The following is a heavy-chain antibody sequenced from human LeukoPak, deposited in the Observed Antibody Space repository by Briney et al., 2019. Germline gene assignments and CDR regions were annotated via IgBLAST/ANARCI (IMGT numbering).Heavy chain of an antibody. D-gene: IGHD4-17*01. Sequence: GGSLRLSCAASGFTFSSYAMSWVRQAPGKGLEWVSAISGSGGSTYYADSVKGRFTISRGNSKNTLYLQTNSLRAEDTAVYYCAKDTDYGDYAHLGYWGQGTLVTVSS. V-gene: IGHV3-23*01. J-gene: IGHJ4*02. CDR3: AKDTDYGDYAHLGY. CDR1: GFTFSSYA. CDR2: ISGSGGST.